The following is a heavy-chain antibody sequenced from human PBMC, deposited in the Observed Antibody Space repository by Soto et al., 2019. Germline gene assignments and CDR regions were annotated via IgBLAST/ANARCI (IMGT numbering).Heavy chain of an antibody. Sequence: LXLSCGASGCTFGSYCMHWVRQAPGKGLVWVSRMNSDGSTTNYADSVKGRFTISRDNARDTLYLQMNSLRAEDTAVYYCVRDGYPAWVYGVDVWGQGTTVTVSS. CDR2: MNSDGSTT. V-gene: IGHV3-74*01. D-gene: IGHD1-1*01. J-gene: IGHJ6*02. CDR3: VRDGYPAWVYGVDV. CDR1: GCTFGSYC.